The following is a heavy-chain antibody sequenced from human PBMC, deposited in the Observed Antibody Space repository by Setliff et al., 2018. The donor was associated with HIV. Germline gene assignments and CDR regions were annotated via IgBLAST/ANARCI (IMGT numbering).Heavy chain of an antibody. CDR1: GGSFGNGDYY. V-gene: IGHV4-30-4*08. CDR2: IYYTGST. J-gene: IGHJ4*02. D-gene: IGHD6-6*01. Sequence: SETLSLTCNVSGGSFGNGDYYWTWIRQAPGRGLEWIGYIYYTGSTHYRPSLQSRVSFSIDTSRNQFSLKLRSVTAADTAVYFCARTDHTSSSDFWGQGTLVTCAS. CDR3: ARTDHTSSSDF.